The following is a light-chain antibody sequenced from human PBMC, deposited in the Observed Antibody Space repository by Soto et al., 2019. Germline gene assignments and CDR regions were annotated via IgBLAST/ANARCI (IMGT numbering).Light chain of an antibody. Sequence: IQMTQSPSSLSPYLRHRLSITYRARQSISNFLNWVQHKPGNAPKIIISAASTLQSGVPPRFSGSESGTDFTLTISSLQPEDSASYYCQQYYNSVLTFGGGTKVDIK. CDR3: QQYYNSVLT. V-gene: IGKV1-39*01. J-gene: IGKJ4*01. CDR1: QSISNF. CDR2: AAS.